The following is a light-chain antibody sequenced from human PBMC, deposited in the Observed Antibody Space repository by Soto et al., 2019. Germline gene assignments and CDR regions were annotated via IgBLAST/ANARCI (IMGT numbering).Light chain of an antibody. Sequence: QSALTQPPSASGSPGQSVAISCTGTSSDVGGYNYVSWYQQHPGKAPKLMIYEVSNRPSGVSNRFSGSKSGNTASLTISGLQAEDEADYYCSSYASSSRVFGTGTKLTVL. CDR2: EVS. J-gene: IGLJ1*01. V-gene: IGLV2-14*01. CDR1: SSDVGGYNY. CDR3: SSYASSSRV.